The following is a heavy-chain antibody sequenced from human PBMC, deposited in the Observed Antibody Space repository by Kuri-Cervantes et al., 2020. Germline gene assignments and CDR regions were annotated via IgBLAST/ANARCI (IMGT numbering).Heavy chain of an antibody. J-gene: IGHJ6*02. Sequence: SETLSLTCAVSGYSISNGYYWGWIRQPPGTGLEWIGTLYQSGSAYYNPSLKSRVTISVDTSKNQFSLKVNSVTAADTAVYYCARPYELRYFDWPPMDVWGQGTTVTVSS. CDR3: ARPYELRYFDWPPMDV. D-gene: IGHD3-9*01. V-gene: IGHV4-38-2*01. CDR1: GYSISNGYY. CDR2: LYQSGSA.